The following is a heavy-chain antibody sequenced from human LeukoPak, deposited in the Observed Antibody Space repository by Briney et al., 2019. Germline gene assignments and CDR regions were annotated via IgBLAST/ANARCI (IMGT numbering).Heavy chain of an antibody. D-gene: IGHD2-15*01. V-gene: IGHV3-13*01. CDR3: VRGHCSGGSCYPYYYYYYGMDV. J-gene: IGHJ6*02. CDR1: GFTFSSYD. CDR2: IGTAGDT. Sequence: PGGSLRLSCAASGFTFSSYDMHWVRQATGKGLEWVSAIGTAGDTYYPGSVKGRFTISRENAKNSLYLQMNSLRAGDTAVYYCVRGHCSGGSCYPYYYYYYGMDVWGQGTTVTVSS.